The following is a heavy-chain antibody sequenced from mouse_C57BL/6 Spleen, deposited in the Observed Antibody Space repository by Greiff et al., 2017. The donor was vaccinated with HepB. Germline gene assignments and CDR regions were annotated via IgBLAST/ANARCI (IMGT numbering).Heavy chain of an antibody. CDR1: GYAFTNYL. J-gene: IGHJ2*01. CDR2: INPGSGGT. CDR3: ARAVVVPYYFDY. Sequence: SGAELVRPGTSVKVSCKASGYAFTNYLIEWVKQRPGQGLEWIGVINPGSGGTNYNEKFKGKATLTADKSSSTAYMQLSSLTSEDSAVYFCARAVVVPYYFDYWGQGTTLTVSS. D-gene: IGHD1-1*01. V-gene: IGHV1-54*01.